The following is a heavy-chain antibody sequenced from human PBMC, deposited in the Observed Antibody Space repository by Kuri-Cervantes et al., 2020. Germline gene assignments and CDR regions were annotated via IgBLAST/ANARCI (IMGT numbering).Heavy chain of an antibody. CDR3: ARAYYYGSGSKPDPTKRANWFDP. Sequence: GESLKISCAASGFTFSSYGMHWVRQAPGKGLEWVAVIWYDGSNKYYADSVKGRFTISRDNSKNTLYLQMNSLRAEDTAVYYCARAYYYGSGSKPDPTKRANWFDPWGQGTLVTVSS. J-gene: IGHJ5*02. V-gene: IGHV3-30*19. D-gene: IGHD3-10*01. CDR2: IWYDGSNK. CDR1: GFTFSSYG.